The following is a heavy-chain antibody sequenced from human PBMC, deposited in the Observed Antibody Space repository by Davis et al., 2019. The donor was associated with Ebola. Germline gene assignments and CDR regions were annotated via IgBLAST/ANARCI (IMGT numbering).Heavy chain of an antibody. D-gene: IGHD6-13*01. J-gene: IGHJ6*04. CDR3: ARDYLAAILFDGMDV. CDR1: GFTFSNAW. V-gene: IGHV3-21*01. CDR2: ISSSSSYI. Sequence: GESLKISCAASGFTFSNAWMSWVRQAPGKGLEWVSSISSSSSYIYYADSVKGRFTISRDNAKNSLYLQMNNLRDEDTAVYYCARDYLAAILFDGMDVWGKGTTVTVSS.